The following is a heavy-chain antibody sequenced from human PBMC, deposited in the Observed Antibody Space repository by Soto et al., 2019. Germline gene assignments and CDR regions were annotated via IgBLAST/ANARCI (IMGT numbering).Heavy chain of an antibody. D-gene: IGHD3-22*01. CDR2: IWYDGSNK. V-gene: IGHV3-33*01. CDR1: GFRFSSYG. J-gene: IGHJ4*02. CDR3: ATEGKDDSVKGGFDN. Sequence: QVQLVESGGGVVQPGRSLRLSCVASGFRFSSYGMNWVRQSPGKGLEWVAVIWYDGSNKFYGNSVKGRFTISRDNSRNTLYLQMNSLRDEDTAVYYCATEGKDDSVKGGFDNWGQGTLVTVSS.